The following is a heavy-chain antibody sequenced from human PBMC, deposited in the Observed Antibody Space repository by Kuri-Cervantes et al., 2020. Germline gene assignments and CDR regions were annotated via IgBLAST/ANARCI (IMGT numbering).Heavy chain of an antibody. Sequence: ASVKVSCKASGYTFTSYGISWVRQAPGQGLEWMGWINPNSGGTNYAQKFQGRVTMTRDTSISTAYMELSRLRSDDTAVYYCARDLNYYCSGSYYDYYYYYGMDVWGQGTTVTVSS. CDR3: ARDLNYYCSGSYYDYYYYYGMDV. D-gene: IGHD3-10*01. CDR1: GYTFTSYG. J-gene: IGHJ6*02. V-gene: IGHV1-2*02. CDR2: INPNSGGT.